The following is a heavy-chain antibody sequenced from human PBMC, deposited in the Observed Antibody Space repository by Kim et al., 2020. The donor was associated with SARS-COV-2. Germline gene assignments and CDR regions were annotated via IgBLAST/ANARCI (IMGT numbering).Heavy chain of an antibody. D-gene: IGHD1-1*01. CDR1: GFTFSSYE. J-gene: IGHJ4*01. CDR2: IIGSGTTI. V-gene: IGHV3-48*03. Sequence: GGSLRLSCAASGFTFSSYEMNWVRQAPGKGLEWVSYIIGSGTTIYYADSVRGRFTISRDNDKNSLYLQMNSLRAEDTAVYYCARGPNDSPFDYWGHGTLV. CDR3: ARGPNDSPFDY.